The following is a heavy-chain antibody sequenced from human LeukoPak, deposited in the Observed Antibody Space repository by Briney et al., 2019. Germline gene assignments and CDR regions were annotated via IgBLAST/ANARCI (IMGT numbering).Heavy chain of an antibody. J-gene: IGHJ3*02. Sequence: SETLSLTCTVSGGSISSYYWSWIRQPPGKGLEWIGYIYYSGSTNYNPSLKSRVTISVDTSKNQFSLKLSSVTAADTAVYYCASFKPPNYRWDAFDIWGQGTMVTVSS. D-gene: IGHD5-24*01. V-gene: IGHV4-59*01. CDR2: IYYSGST. CDR3: ASFKPPNYRWDAFDI. CDR1: GGSISSYY.